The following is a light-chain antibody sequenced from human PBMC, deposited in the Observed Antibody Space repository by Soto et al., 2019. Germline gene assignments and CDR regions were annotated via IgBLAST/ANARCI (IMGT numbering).Light chain of an antibody. Sequence: DIQMTQSPSTLSAFVGDRVTITFRAMQVIRSWLAWYQQKPGKAPILLIYDASTLQSGVPSRFSGSGSVTDFTLTINSLQPEDFATYYCQQANSFPLTFGGGTKVDIK. V-gene: IGKV1-12*01. J-gene: IGKJ4*01. CDR1: QVIRSW. CDR3: QQANSFPLT. CDR2: DAS.